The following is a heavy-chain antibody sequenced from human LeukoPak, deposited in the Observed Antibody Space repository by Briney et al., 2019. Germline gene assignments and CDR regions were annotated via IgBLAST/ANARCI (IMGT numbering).Heavy chain of an antibody. CDR2: IGTAGDT. Sequence: PGGSLRLSCAASGFTFSSYDMHWVRQATGKGLEWVSAIGTAGDTYYPGSVKGRFTISRENAKNSLYLQMNSLRAGDTAVYYCAREGPYYGVQFLDYWGQGTLVTVSS. D-gene: IGHD4-17*01. J-gene: IGHJ4*02. CDR1: GFTFSSYD. CDR3: AREGPYYGVQFLDY. V-gene: IGHV3-13*01.